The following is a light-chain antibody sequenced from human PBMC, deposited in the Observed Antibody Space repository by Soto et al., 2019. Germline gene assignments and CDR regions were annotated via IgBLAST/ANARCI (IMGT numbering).Light chain of an antibody. J-gene: IGKJ4*01. CDR2: DAL. Sequence: EIVLTQSPATLSLSPGERATLSCRASQSGRTYLAWYQHKPGQAPRLLIYDALHRATDIPTRFSGSGSGTDITLLISNLEAEHSAVYYCQQRSGCLTFGGGTKVEIK. CDR1: QSGRTY. V-gene: IGKV3-11*01. CDR3: QQRSGCLT.